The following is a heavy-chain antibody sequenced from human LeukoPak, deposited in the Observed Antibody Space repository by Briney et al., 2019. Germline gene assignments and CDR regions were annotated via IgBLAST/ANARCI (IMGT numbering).Heavy chain of an antibody. CDR3: AREMTRNYYYMDV. V-gene: IGHV3-30*02. J-gene: IGHJ6*03. Sequence: PGGSLRLSCAASGLTFSNYGMHWVRQAPGKGLEWVAFIRYDGNNKYYADSVKGRFTISRDNSKNTLYLQMNSLRAEDTALYYCAREMTRNYYYMDVWGKGTTVTVSS. CDR1: GLTFSNYG. CDR2: IRYDGNNK. D-gene: IGHD4-11*01.